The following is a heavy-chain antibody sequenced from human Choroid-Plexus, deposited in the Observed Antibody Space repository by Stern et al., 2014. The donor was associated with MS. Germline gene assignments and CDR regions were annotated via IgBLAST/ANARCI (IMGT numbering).Heavy chain of an antibody. D-gene: IGHD3-3*01. J-gene: IGHJ6*02. CDR3: ASVYNTIYGIVTQRGSGMDV. V-gene: IGHV3-7*01. CDR2: IKEDGTEK. Sequence: EVQLEESGGGLVQPGGSLTISCTAAGFTFGNYWMTWVRQAPGKGLEWVANIKEDGTEKNYVDSVKGRFTISRDNARNSLYLQMNSLRVEDTALYYCASVYNTIYGIVTQRGSGMDVWGQGTTVIVSS. CDR1: GFTFGNYW.